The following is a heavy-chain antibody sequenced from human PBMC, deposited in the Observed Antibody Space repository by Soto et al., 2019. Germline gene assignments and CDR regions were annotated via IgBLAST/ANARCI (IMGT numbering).Heavy chain of an antibody. J-gene: IGHJ5*02. CDR2: IYYSGST. Sequence: QVQLQESGPGLVKPSETLSLTCTVSGGSISSYYWSWIRQPPGKGLEWIGYIYYSGSTNYNPSLKSRVTISLDTSKTQVALKLSSVTAADTAVYYCARVYTGGYYVTGWFDPWGQGTLVTVSS. D-gene: IGHD1-26*01. V-gene: IGHV4-59*01. CDR3: ARVYTGGYYVTGWFDP. CDR1: GGSISSYY.